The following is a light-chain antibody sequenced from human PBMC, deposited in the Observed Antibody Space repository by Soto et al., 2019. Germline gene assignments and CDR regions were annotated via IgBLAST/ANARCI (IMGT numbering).Light chain of an antibody. CDR3: QHYNSYSEA. Sequence: IQLTQSPSSRSSSLGDRVTITCRASQGINTFLAWYQQKEGKAPKLLIYAASTLQSGVPSRFSGSGSGTDVTLTISSLKNDDGATYYCQHYNSYSEAFGQGTKVDIK. V-gene: IGKV1-9*01. CDR1: QGINTF. CDR2: AAS. J-gene: IGKJ1*01.